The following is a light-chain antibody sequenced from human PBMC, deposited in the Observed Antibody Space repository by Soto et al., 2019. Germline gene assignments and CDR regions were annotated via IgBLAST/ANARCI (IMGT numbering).Light chain of an antibody. CDR3: QQYKSYPFT. CDR1: QSVTKNN. V-gene: IGKV3-20*01. J-gene: IGKJ5*01. Sequence: EIVLTQSPGTLSLSPEERATLSCRASQSVTKNNLNWYQQKPGQAPRLLIYDASNLETGVPSRFSGSGAGTEFTLTISSLQPDDFATYYCQQYKSYPFTFGQGTRLDIK. CDR2: DAS.